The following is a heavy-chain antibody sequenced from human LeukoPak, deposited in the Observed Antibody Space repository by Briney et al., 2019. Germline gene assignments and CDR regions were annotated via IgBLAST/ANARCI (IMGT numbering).Heavy chain of an antibody. CDR1: GGSISSSSYY. J-gene: IGHJ4*02. Sequence: SETLSLTCTVSGGSISSSSYYWSWIRQPPGKGLEWIGEINHSGSTNYNPSLKSRVTISVDTSKNQFSLKLNSVTAADTAVYYCARGPLWYSSGWHIYYWGQGTLVTVSS. CDR3: ARGPLWYSSGWHIYY. V-gene: IGHV4-39*07. D-gene: IGHD6-19*01. CDR2: INHSGST.